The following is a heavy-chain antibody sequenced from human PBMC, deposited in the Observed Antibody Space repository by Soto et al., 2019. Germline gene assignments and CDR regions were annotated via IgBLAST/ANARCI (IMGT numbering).Heavy chain of an antibody. CDR1: GFNFEDYA. V-gene: IGHV3-9*01. CDR3: ARGRGALTVVSNWFDP. J-gene: IGHJ5*02. Sequence: GGSLRLSCEGFGFNFEDYAMHWIRQAPGKGLEWVSGINWNGGITGYTDSVKGRFTVSRDNANNSLHLEMSSLKTEDTALYYCARGRGALTVVSNWFDPWGQGTLVTVSS. CDR2: INWNGGIT. D-gene: IGHD2-15*01.